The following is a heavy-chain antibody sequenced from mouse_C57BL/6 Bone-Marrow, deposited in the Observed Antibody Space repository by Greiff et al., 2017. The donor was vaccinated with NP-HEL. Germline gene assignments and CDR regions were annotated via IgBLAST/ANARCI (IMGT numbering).Heavy chain of an antibody. Sequence: QVQLQQSGAELVKPGASVKLSCKASGYTFTSYWMHWVKQRPGQGLEWIGMIHPNSGSTNYNEKFKSKATLTVDKSSSTAYMQLSSLTSEGSAVYYCARSDGYYVWFAYWGQGTLVTVSA. CDR3: ARSDGYYVWFAY. V-gene: IGHV1-64*01. D-gene: IGHD2-3*01. CDR1: GYTFTSYW. CDR2: IHPNSGST. J-gene: IGHJ3*01.